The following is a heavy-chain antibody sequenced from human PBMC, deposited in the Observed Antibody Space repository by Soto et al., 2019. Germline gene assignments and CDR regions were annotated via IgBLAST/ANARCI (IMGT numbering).Heavy chain of an antibody. Sequence: ASVKVSFKASGYTFTGYYMHWVRQAPGQGLEWMGWINPNSGGTNYAQKFQGWVTMTRDTSISTAYMELSRLRSDDTAVYYCARDLAVAGNSHYMDVWGKGTTVTVSS. D-gene: IGHD6-19*01. CDR1: GYTFTGYY. J-gene: IGHJ6*03. V-gene: IGHV1-2*04. CDR2: INPNSGGT. CDR3: ARDLAVAGNSHYMDV.